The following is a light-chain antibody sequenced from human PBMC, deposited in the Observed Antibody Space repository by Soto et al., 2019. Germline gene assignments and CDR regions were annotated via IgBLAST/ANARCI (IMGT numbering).Light chain of an antibody. V-gene: IGLV2-11*01. CDR2: DVT. Sequence: QSALTQPRSVSGSPGQSVTISCTGTSGDVGGYDYVSWFQHHPGKVPKLMIYDVTKRPSGVPDRFSASKSGNTASLTISGLQAEDEADYYCCSYGGYFWVFGGGTKLTVL. J-gene: IGLJ3*02. CDR1: SGDVGGYDY. CDR3: CSYGGYFWV.